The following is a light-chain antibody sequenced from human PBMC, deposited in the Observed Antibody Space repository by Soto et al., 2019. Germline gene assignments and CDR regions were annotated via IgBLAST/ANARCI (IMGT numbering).Light chain of an antibody. V-gene: IGKV3-15*01. CDR1: QSVTTN. CDR2: GTS. J-gene: IGKJ5*01. CDR3: QHYYNSPIT. Sequence: IIMTKSPASLTQTPWEIVTFFFMASQSVTTNLTWYQQKPGQAPKLLIYGTSTRATGVPPRFSGSGSGTDFTLTISSLQAADFAIYHCQHYYNSPITFGQGTRLEIK.